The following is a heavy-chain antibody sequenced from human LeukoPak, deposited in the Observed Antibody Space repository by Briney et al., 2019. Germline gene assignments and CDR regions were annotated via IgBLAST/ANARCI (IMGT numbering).Heavy chain of an antibody. CDR2: INHSGSA. J-gene: IGHJ4*02. CDR1: GGSFSAYY. D-gene: IGHD4-17*01. CDR3: ARGQGTVTTH. V-gene: IGHV4-34*01. Sequence: SETLSLTCAASGGSFSAYYWTWIRQPPGKGLEWIGEINHSGSANYNPSLKSRVTISLDTSKNQFSLKLSSVTAADTAVYYCARGQGTVTTHWGQGTLVTVSS.